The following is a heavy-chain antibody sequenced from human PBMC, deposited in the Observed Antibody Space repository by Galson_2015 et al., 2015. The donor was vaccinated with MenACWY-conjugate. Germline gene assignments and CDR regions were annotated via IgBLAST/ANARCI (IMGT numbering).Heavy chain of an antibody. J-gene: IGHJ3*01. D-gene: IGHD3-3*01. CDR1: SGSISTYY. CDR2: IYYSGSS. V-gene: IGHV4-59*01. CDR3: ARNYTSHTNEAFDV. Sequence: ETLSLTCTVSSGSISTYYWSWIRQPPGKGLEWIGHIYYSGSSNYNPSLRRRATTSVGTSKNQISLLLRSVTAVDTAVYFCARNYTSHTNEAFDVWGQGTTVIISS.